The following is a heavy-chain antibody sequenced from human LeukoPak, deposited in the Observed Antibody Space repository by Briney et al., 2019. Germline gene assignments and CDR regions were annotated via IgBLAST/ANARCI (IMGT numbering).Heavy chain of an antibody. V-gene: IGHV4-34*01. Sequence: PSETLSLTCAVYGGSFSGYYWSWIRQPPGKGLEWIGEINHSGSTNYNPPLKSRVTISVDTSKNQFSLKLSSVTAADTAVYYCARRDSIFANFDYWGQGTLVTVSS. CDR2: INHSGST. CDR3: ARRDSIFANFDY. D-gene: IGHD2-21*02. CDR1: GGSFSGYY. J-gene: IGHJ4*02.